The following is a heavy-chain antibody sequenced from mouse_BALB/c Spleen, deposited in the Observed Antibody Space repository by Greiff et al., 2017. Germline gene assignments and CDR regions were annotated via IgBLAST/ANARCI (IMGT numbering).Heavy chain of an antibody. J-gene: IGHJ4*01. D-gene: IGHD1-1*01. CDR2: ISSGSSTI. V-gene: IGHV5-17*02. Sequence: EVKLVESGGGLVQPGGSRKLSCAASGFTFSSFGMHWVRQAPEKGLEWVAYISSGSSTIYYADTVKGRFTISRDNPKNTLFLQMTSLRSEDTAMYYCARSYGSSGGYYAMDYWGQGTSVTVSS. CDR3: ARSYGSSGGYYAMDY. CDR1: GFTFSSFG.